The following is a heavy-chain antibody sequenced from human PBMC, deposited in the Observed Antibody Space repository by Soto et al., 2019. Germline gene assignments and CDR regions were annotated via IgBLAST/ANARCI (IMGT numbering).Heavy chain of an antibody. CDR3: ARGGSGSYLPYDAFDI. D-gene: IGHD1-26*01. CDR2: INSDGSST. V-gene: IGHV3-74*01. Sequence: GGSLRLSCAASGFTFSSYWMHWVRQAPGKGLVWVSRINSDGSSTSYADSVKGRFTISRDNAKNTLYLQMNSLRAEDTAVYYCARGGSGSYLPYDAFDIWGQGTMVTVSS. J-gene: IGHJ3*02. CDR1: GFTFSSYW.